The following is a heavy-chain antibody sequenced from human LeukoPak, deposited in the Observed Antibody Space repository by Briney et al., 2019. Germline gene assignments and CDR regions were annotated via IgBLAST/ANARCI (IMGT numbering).Heavy chain of an antibody. CDR3: AKGDYYGSGSYYSPHKIYFDY. D-gene: IGHD3-10*01. CDR1: GSSISAYT. J-gene: IGHJ4*02. CDR2: ISSGAFIT. V-gene: IGHV3-21*06. Sequence: PGGSLRLSCVASGSSISAYTLNWVRQAPGKGLEWVASISSGAFITYHADSVKGRFTISRDDAKNSLFLQMNSLRGEDTAVYYCAKGDYYGSGSYYSPHKIYFDYWGQGTLVTVSS.